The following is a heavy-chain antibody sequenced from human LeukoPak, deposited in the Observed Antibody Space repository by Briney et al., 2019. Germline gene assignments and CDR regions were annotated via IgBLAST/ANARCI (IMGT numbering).Heavy chain of an antibody. Sequence: QTGGSLRLSCAASGFTFSSYAMSWVRQAPGKGLEWVSAISASGGSTYYADSVKGRFTISRDNSKNTLYLQMNSLRAEDTAVYYCAKESPVYYDFWSGHDCWGQGTLVTVSS. V-gene: IGHV3-23*01. D-gene: IGHD3-3*01. CDR3: AKESPVYYDFWSGHDC. J-gene: IGHJ4*02. CDR1: GFTFSSYA. CDR2: ISASGGST.